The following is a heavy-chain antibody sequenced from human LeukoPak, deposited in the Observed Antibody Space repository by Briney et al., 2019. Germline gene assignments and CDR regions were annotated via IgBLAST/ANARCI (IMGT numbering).Heavy chain of an antibody. CDR3: ASSGIVVVITSFDY. D-gene: IGHD3-22*01. V-gene: IGHV3-7*01. CDR1: GFTFSSYW. Sequence: PGGSLRLSCAASGFTFSSYWMSWVRQAPGKGLEWVANIKQDGSEKYYVDSVKGRFTISRDSAKNSLYLQMNSLRAEDTAVYYCASSGIVVVITSFDYWGQGTLVTVSS. J-gene: IGHJ4*02. CDR2: IKQDGSEK.